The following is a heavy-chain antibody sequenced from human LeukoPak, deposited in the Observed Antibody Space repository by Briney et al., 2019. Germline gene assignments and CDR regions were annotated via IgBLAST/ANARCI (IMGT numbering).Heavy chain of an antibody. CDR2: ISPFNGNI. J-gene: IGHJ4*02. V-gene: IGHV1-18*01. CDR1: GYPFRSFG. Sequence: PSVKVSCKASGYPFRSFGISWVRQAPGQGLEWMGWISPFNGNIQYAPKIQDRVTMTTDTSTSTAYMELRSLTSDDTAIYLRGSASRGFGLSVIIGNWGQGTLVIVSS. CDR3: GSASRGFGLSVIIGN. D-gene: IGHD2-2*01.